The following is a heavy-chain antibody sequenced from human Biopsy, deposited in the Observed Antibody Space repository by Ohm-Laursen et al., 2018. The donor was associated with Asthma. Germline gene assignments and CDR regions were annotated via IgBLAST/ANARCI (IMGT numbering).Heavy chain of an antibody. V-gene: IGHV1-69*13. Sequence: PVKVSCKAPGGTFSNFAISWVRQAPGQGLEWLGGIMTVFGTTNYAQKSQGRVTITADESTSTAYMEVTSLRSEDTAIYYCARCQVGYSSGWSLLLKKIYYSGMDVWGQGTAVTVS. J-gene: IGHJ6*02. D-gene: IGHD6-19*01. CDR2: IMTVFGTT. CDR1: GGTFSNFA. CDR3: ARCQVGYSSGWSLLLKKIYYSGMDV.